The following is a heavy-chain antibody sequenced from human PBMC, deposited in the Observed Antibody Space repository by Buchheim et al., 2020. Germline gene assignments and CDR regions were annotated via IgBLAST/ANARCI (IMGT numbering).Heavy chain of an antibody. J-gene: IGHJ6*02. CDR1: GDSINNYF. CDR3: ARAYCGGDCYSSYYGMDV. CDR2: VYYSGST. V-gene: IGHV4-59*08. D-gene: IGHD2-21*02. Sequence: QVQLQESGPGLVKPSETLSLTCSVSGDSINNYFWSWIRQPPGKGLEWIGYVYYSGSTNYNPSLKSRVTISVDTSKNQFSLKLSSVTAADTAVYYCARAYCGGDCYSSYYGMDVWGQGTT.